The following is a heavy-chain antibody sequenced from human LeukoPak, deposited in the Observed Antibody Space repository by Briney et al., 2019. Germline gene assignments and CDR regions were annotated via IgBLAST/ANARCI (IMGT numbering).Heavy chain of an antibody. D-gene: IGHD6-13*01. V-gene: IGHV4-59*12. Sequence: SETLSLTGTVSGGSISSYCWSWIRQPPGKGLEWIGYIYYSGSTNYNPSLKSRVTISVDTSKNQFSLKLSSVTAADTAVYYCARASVIAAADTGDYYYGMDVWGQGTTVTVSS. CDR2: IYYSGST. J-gene: IGHJ6*02. CDR3: ARASVIAAADTGDYYYGMDV. CDR1: GGSISSYC.